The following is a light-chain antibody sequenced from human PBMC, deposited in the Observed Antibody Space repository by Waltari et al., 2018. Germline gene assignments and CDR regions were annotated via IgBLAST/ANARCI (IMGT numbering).Light chain of an antibody. J-gene: IGLJ3*02. Sequence: QSVLTQPPSASGTPGQRVTISCSGSSSNSGSNYSYWYQQLPGPAPKLLIYRNNQRPSGVPDRFSGSKSGTSASLAISGLRSEDEADYYCAAWDDSLSGRVFGGGTKLTVL. CDR2: RNN. V-gene: IGLV1-47*01. CDR3: AAWDDSLSGRV. CDR1: SSNSGSNY.